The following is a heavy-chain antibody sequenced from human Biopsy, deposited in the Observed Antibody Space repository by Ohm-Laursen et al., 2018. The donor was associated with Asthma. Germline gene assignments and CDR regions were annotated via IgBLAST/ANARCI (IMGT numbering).Heavy chain of an antibody. Sequence: ASVKVSCKSPGGTFNTYVIGRARQAPGQGLEWMGGINSVFGTTTYPQKFQDRVTITADDSTSTVYMELSSLRSEDTAVYYCARKAGSCISRTCYSLDFWGQGTLVTVSS. J-gene: IGHJ4*02. CDR1: GGTFNTYV. V-gene: IGHV1-69*13. CDR3: ARKAGSCISRTCYSLDF. D-gene: IGHD2-2*01. CDR2: INSVFGTT.